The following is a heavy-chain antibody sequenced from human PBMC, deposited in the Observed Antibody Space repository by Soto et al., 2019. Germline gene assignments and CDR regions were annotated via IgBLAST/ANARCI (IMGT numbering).Heavy chain of an antibody. D-gene: IGHD2-2*01. J-gene: IGHJ4*02. V-gene: IGHV4-59*01. CDR2: IYYSGST. CDR1: GGSISSYY. CDR3: ARLVVPAATIDY. Sequence: SETLSLTCTVSGGSISSYYWSCFRQPPGKGLEWIGYIYYSGSTNYNPSLKSRVTISVDTSKNQFSLKLSSVTAADTAVYYCARLVVPAATIDYWGQGTLVTVS.